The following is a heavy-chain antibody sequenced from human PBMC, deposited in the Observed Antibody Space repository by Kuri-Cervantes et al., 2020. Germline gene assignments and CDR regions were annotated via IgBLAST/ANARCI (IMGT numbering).Heavy chain of an antibody. Sequence: SETLSLTCTVSGSSISSYYWSWIRQPPGKGLEWIGYIYYSGSTNYNPSLKSRVTISVDTSKNQFSLKLSSVTAADAAVYYCARGRWADYWGQGTLVTVSS. CDR1: GSSISSYY. CDR2: IYYSGST. CDR3: ARGRWADY. V-gene: IGHV4-59*01. D-gene: IGHD3-16*01. J-gene: IGHJ4*02.